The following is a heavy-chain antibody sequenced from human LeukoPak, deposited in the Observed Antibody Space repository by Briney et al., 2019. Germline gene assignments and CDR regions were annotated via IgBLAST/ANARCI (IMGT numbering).Heavy chain of an antibody. CDR1: GFTFSDYY. D-gene: IGHD2-15*01. Sequence: PGGSLRLSCAASGFTFSDYYMSWIRQAPGKGLEWVSYISSSGSTIYYADSVKGRFTISMDNAKNSLYLQMNSLRAEDTAVYYCARLPRVAATAYFDYWGQGTLVTVSS. J-gene: IGHJ4*02. V-gene: IGHV3-11*01. CDR2: ISSSGSTI. CDR3: ARLPRVAATAYFDY.